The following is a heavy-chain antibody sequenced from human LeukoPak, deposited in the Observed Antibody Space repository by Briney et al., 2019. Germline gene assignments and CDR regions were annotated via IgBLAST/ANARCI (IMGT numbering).Heavy chain of an antibody. CDR2: IYHSGST. CDR3: ARPYYDFWSGFDAFDI. V-gene: IGHV4-38-2*01. Sequence: SETLSLTCAVSGYSISSGYYWGWIRQPPGKGLEWMGGIYHSGSTYYNPSLKSRVTISVDTSKNQFSLKLSSVTAADTAVYYCARPYYDFWSGFDAFDIWGQGTMVTVSS. J-gene: IGHJ3*02. CDR1: GYSISSGYY. D-gene: IGHD3-3*01.